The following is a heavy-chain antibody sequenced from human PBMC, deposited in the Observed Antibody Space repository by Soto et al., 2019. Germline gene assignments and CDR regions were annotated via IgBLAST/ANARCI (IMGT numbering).Heavy chain of an antibody. V-gene: IGHV1-18*04. D-gene: IGHD3-9*01. Sequence: ASVKVSCKASGYTFTSYGISRVRQAPGQGLEWMGWISAYNGNTNYAQKLQGRVTMTTDTSTSTAYMELRSLRSDDTAVYYCARDRRYFDCAGPWGQGTLVTVSS. CDR2: ISAYNGNT. CDR1: GYTFTSYG. J-gene: IGHJ5*02. CDR3: ARDRRYFDCAGP.